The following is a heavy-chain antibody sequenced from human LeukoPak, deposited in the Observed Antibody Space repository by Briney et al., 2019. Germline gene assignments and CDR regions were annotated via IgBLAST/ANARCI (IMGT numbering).Heavy chain of an antibody. CDR3: ARGHGRRYFGWLFGPLYDGMDV. J-gene: IGHJ6*04. CDR2: ISAYNGNT. CDR1: GYTFTSYG. V-gene: IGHV1-18*04. Sequence: ASVKVSCKASGYTFTSYGISWVRQAPGQGLEWMGWISAYNGNTNYAQKLQGRVTMTTDTSTSTAYMELRSLRSDDTAVYYCARGHGRRYFGWLFGPLYDGMDVWGKGTTVTVSS. D-gene: IGHD3-9*01.